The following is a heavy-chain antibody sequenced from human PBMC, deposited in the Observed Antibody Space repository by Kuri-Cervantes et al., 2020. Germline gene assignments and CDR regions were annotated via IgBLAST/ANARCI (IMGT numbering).Heavy chain of an antibody. CDR3: ARDNAAALDY. J-gene: IGHJ4*02. V-gene: IGHV4-34*01. CDR1: GGSFSGYY. D-gene: IGHD6-13*01. CDR2: INHSGST. Sequence: GSLSLSCAVYGGSFSGYYWSWIRQPPGKGLEWIGEINHSGSTNYNPSLKSRVTISVDTSKNQFSLKLSSVTAADTAVYYCARDNAAALDYWGQGTLVTVSS.